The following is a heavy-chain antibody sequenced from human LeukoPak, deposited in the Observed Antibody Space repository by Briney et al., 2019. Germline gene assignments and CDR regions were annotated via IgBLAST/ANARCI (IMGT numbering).Heavy chain of an antibody. CDR3: ARDDGSYSRSPGFDS. Sequence: GGSLRLSCAGSGFTLSSFEMHWVRQAPGKGLEWISFITSGGTTTFYADSVKGRFTISRDNAKNLLYLQMNSLRAEDTAVYYCARDDGSYSRSPGFDSWGQGTLVTVSS. CDR1: GFTLSSFE. CDR2: ITSGGTTT. J-gene: IGHJ4*02. V-gene: IGHV3-48*03. D-gene: IGHD1-26*01.